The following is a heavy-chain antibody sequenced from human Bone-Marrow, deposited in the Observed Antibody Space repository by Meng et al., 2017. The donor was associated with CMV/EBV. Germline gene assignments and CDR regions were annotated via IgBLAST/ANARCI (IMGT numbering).Heavy chain of an antibody. D-gene: IGHD4-23*01. V-gene: IGHV3-48*03. CDR3: ARDRSNVPDSTVVIVPFDY. Sequence: GGSLRLSCAASGFTFSSYEMNWVRQAPGKGLEWVSYISSSGSTIYYADSVKGRFTISRDNAKNSLYLQMNSLRAEDTAVYYCARDRSNVPDSTVVIVPFDYWGQGTLVTVSS. CDR2: ISSSGSTI. J-gene: IGHJ4*02. CDR1: GFTFSSYE.